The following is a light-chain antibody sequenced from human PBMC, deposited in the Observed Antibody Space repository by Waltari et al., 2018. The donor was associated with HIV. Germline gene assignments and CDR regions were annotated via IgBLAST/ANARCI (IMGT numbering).Light chain of an antibody. CDR1: QTINNY. CDR2: GAS. J-gene: IGKJ4*01. Sequence: EIVLTQSPATLSLSPGERATLSCRASQTINNYLAWYQQKPGQAPRLLIYGASTRATGIPARFSGSGSGTEFTLTISSLQSEDFAVYYCQQYNNWPLTFGGGTKVEIK. CDR3: QQYNNWPLT. V-gene: IGKV3-15*01.